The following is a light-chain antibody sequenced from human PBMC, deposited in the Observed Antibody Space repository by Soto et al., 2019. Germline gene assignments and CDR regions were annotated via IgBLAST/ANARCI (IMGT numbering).Light chain of an antibody. CDR3: QQYNYFWA. V-gene: IGKV1-5*01. Sequence: DIQMTQSPSSLSASLGDRVTITCRASQSIGDSLAWYQQKPGKAPKLLIYDASNLESGVPSRFSGGGSGTEFSLTISSLQPDDFATYYCQQYNYFWAFGQGTKVDIK. J-gene: IGKJ1*01. CDR1: QSIGDS. CDR2: DAS.